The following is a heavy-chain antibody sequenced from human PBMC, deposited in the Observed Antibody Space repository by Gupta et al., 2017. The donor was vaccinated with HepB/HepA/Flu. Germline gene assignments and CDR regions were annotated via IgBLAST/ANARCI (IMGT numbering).Heavy chain of an antibody. CDR2: MYYSGST. V-gene: IGHV4-39*01. CDR3: ARTPRGGSGSYGYYYYDGMDV. Sequence: QLQLQESGPGLVKPSETLSLTCTLSGGSISSSNYYWGWIRHPPGKGLEWIGSMYYSGSTNYKPSLKSRVTRSVDTLKNQFSLKLSSVTAADTAVYYCARTPRGGSGSYGYYYYDGMDVWGQGTTVTVFS. CDR1: GGSISSSNYY. D-gene: IGHD3-10*01. J-gene: IGHJ6*02.